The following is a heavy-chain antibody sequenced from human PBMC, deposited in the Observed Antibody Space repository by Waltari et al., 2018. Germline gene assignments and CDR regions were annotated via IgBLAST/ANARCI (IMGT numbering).Heavy chain of an antibody. J-gene: IGHJ5*02. CDR1: GGSISSSAYY. D-gene: IGHD3-9*01. CDR3: ARHAHYDILTGLFDH. Sequence: QRQLQESGPGLVKPSETLSLTCTVSGGSISSSAYYWAWIRQSPGKGLEWIGSVYYRGSTYYNPSLKSRLTVSVDTSENQFSLKLTSVTAADTAVYYCARHAHYDILTGLFDHWGQGTLVTVSS. CDR2: VYYRGST. V-gene: IGHV4-39*01.